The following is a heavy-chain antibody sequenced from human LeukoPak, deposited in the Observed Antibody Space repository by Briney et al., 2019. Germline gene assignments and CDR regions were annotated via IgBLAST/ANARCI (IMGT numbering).Heavy chain of an antibody. V-gene: IGHV3-23*01. CDR2: ISGSGGST. CDR1: GFTFSSYA. J-gene: IGHJ4*02. D-gene: IGHD3-10*01. CDR3: AKVPTSSGRSPYDY. Sequence: PGGSLRLSCAASGFTFSSYAMSWVRQAPGKGLEWVSAISGSGGSTYYADSVKGRFTISRDNSKNTLYLQMNSLRAEDTAVYYCAKVPTSSGRSPYDYWGQGTLVTVSS.